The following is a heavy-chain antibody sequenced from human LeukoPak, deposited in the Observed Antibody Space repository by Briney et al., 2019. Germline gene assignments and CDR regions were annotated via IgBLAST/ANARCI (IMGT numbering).Heavy chain of an antibody. D-gene: IGHD4-17*01. CDR2: INHSGST. CDR3: ALVTTGLFDY. J-gene: IGHJ4*02. Sequence: SGPALVKPTQTLTLTCTFSGFSLSTSEMCVSWIRQPPGKGLEWIGEINHSGSTNYNPSLKSRVTISVDTSKNQFSLKLSSVTAADTAVYYCALVTTGLFDYWGQGTLVTVSS. CDR1: GFSLSTSEM. V-gene: IGHV4-4*02.